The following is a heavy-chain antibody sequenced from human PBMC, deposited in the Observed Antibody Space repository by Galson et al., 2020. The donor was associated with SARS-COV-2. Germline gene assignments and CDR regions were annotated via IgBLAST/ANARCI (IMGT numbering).Heavy chain of an antibody. Sequence: GGSLRLSCAASGFTFSSYDMHWVRQATGKGLEWVSAIGTAGDTYYPGSVKGRFTISRENAKNSLYLQMNSLRAGDTAVYYCARGQAGSNYYYYYYMDVWGKGTTVTVSS. V-gene: IGHV3-13*01. D-gene: IGHD3-10*01. CDR2: IGTAGDT. CDR3: ARGQAGSNYYYYYYMDV. J-gene: IGHJ6*03. CDR1: GFTFSSYD.